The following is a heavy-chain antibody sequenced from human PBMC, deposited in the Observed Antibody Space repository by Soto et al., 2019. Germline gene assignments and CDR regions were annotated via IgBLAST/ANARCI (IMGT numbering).Heavy chain of an antibody. Sequence: SVKVSCKASGGTFSSYAIHWVRQAPGQGLEWLGKIIPSYDRTNYAQKFQGRVTVTADTYTTTAYMELSSMRSDDTAVYYCARAPSNDYGGDTFDHWGQGTLATVS. V-gene: IGHV1-69*04. CDR2: IIPSYDRT. J-gene: IGHJ4*02. D-gene: IGHD4-17*01. CDR1: GGTFSSYA. CDR3: ARAPSNDYGGDTFDH.